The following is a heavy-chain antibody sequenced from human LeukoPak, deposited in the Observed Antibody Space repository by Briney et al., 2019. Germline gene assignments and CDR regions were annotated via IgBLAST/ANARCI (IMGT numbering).Heavy chain of an antibody. CDR3: ATDRAYYYGSGSPPGAFDI. CDR1: GYTFTGYY. D-gene: IGHD3-10*01. J-gene: IGHJ3*02. Sequence: GASVKVSCKASGYTFTGYYMHWVRQAPGQGLEWMGWINPNSGGTNYAQKFQGWVTMTEDTSIDTAYMELSSLRSEDTAVYYCATDRAYYYGSGSPPGAFDIWGQGTMVTVSS. CDR2: INPNSGGT. V-gene: IGHV1-2*04.